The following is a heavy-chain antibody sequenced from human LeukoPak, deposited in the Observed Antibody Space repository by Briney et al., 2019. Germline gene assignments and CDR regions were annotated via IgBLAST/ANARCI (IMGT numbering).Heavy chain of an antibody. CDR1: GGSISSYY. CDR3: ARGAIFGVVIKRMGDYFDY. D-gene: IGHD3-3*01. Sequence: SETLSLTCTVSGGSISSYYWSWIRQPAGKGLEWFGRIYTSGSTNYNPSLKSRVTMSVDTSKNQFSLKLSSVTAADTAVYYCARGAIFGVVIKRMGDYFDYWGQGTLVTVSS. CDR2: IYTSGST. V-gene: IGHV4-4*07. J-gene: IGHJ4*02.